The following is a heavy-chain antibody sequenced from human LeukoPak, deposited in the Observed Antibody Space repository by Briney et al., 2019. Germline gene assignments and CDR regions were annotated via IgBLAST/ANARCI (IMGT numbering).Heavy chain of an antibody. CDR1: GYTFTSYA. CDR2: IIPIFGTA. D-gene: IGHD2-2*01. V-gene: IGHV1-69*05. CDR3: ARGGGYCSSTSCPGFDP. J-gene: IGHJ5*02. Sequence: ASVKVSCKASGYTFTSYAISWVRQAPGQGLEWMGGIIPIFGTANYAQKFQGRVTITTDESTSTAYMELSSLRCEDTAVYYCARGGGYCSSTSCPGFDPWGQGTLVTVSS.